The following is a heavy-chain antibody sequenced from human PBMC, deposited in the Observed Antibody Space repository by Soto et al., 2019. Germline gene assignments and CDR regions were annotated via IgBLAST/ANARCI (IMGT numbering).Heavy chain of an antibody. J-gene: IGHJ3*02. Sequence: GGSLRLSCAASGLTFSSYSMNWVRQAPGKGLEWISYITSSSDIVQYADSVKGRFTISRDNAKSSLYLQMNSLRAEDTAVYYCSRDLRYAYDIWGRRSMVT. CDR1: GLTFSSYS. V-gene: IGHV3-48*01. CDR2: ITSSSDIV. CDR3: SRDLRYAYDI.